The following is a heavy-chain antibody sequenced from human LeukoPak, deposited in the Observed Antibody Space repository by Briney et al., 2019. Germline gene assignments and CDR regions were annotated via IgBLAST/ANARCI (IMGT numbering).Heavy chain of an antibody. D-gene: IGHD5-18*01. CDR1: GFTFKSYG. CDR3: ARKVAVAMDLNY. J-gene: IGHJ4*02. V-gene: IGHV3-23*01. CDR2: ITGAGSST. Sequence: GGSLRLSCAASGFTFKSYGMTWVRQVPGKGLEWVSSITGAGSSTKYADSVSGRFTISRDNSKNTLSLQMTGLRAEDTAVYHCARKVAVAMDLNYWGQGTLVTVSS.